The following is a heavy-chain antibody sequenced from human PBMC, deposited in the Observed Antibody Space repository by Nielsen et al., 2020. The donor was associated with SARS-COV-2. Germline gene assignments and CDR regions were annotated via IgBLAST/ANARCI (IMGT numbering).Heavy chain of an antibody. V-gene: IGHV3-15*01. CDR1: RFSFNKYA. CDR3: STGGVAAVGTYYYYYGMDV. J-gene: IGHJ6*02. Sequence: GESLKISCAASRFSFNKYAMHWVRQTPGKGLEWVGRIKAKTDGETTVYAAPVQGRFTISRDDSEMTLYLQMDSLEIEDTGVYYCSTGGVAAVGTYYYYYGMDVWGQGTTVAVSS. D-gene: IGHD6-13*01. CDR2: IKAKTDGETT.